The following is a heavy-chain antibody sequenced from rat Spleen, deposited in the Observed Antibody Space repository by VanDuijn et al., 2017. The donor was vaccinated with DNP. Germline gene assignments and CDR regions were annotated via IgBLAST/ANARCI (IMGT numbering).Heavy chain of an antibody. J-gene: IGHJ1*01. D-gene: IGHD1-12*02. Sequence: QVQLKESGPGLVQPSQTLSLTCAVSGFSLTRNSVHWVRQPPGKGLEWLGAIWSDGNTDYNSGFKSRLSISRDTSKSQVFLKMNSLQAEDTAIYFCTRRGFYYVDWHWYFDFWGPGTMVTVSS. V-gene: IGHV2-1*01. CDR1: GFSLTRNS. CDR3: TRRGFYYVDWHWYFDF. CDR2: IWSDGNT.